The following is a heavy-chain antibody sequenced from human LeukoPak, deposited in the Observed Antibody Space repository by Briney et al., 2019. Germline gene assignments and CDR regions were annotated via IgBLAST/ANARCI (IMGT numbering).Heavy chain of an antibody. J-gene: IGHJ4*02. CDR1: GYSFTSYW. V-gene: IGHV5-51*01. Sequence: GESLKVSCKGSGYSFTSYWIGWVRQMPGKGLEWMGIIYPGDSDTRYSPSFQGQVTISADKSISTAYLQWSSLKASDTAMYYCARVLSSGWYFFDNWGQGTLVTVSS. CDR3: ARVLSSGWYFFDN. CDR2: IYPGDSDT. D-gene: IGHD6-19*01.